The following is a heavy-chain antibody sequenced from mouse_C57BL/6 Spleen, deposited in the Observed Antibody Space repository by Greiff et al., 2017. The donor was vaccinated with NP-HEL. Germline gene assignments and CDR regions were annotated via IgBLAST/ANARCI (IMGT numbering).Heavy chain of an antibody. V-gene: IGHV1-55*01. D-gene: IGHD2-10*01. CDR3: ARGAYHYFGG. CDR2: IYPGSGST. Sequence: QVQLQQPGAELVKPGASVKMSCKASGYTFTSYWITWVKQRPGQGLEWIGDIYPGSGSTNYNEKFTSKATLTVDTSSSTAYMQLSSLTSEDAAVYYCARGAYHYFGGWGQGTTVTGSS. J-gene: IGHJ2*01. CDR1: GYTFTSYW.